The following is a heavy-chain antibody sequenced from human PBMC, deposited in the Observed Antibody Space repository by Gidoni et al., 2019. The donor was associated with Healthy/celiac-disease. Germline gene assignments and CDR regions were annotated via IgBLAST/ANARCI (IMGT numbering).Heavy chain of an antibody. J-gene: IGHJ5*02. CDR1: GCSISSGYY. V-gene: IGHV4-38-2*01. CDR2: IYHSGST. CDR3: ARVRSSGGGWFDP. Sequence: QVQLQESGPGLVKPSETLSLTCAVSGCSISSGYYWGWIRQPPGKGLEWIGSIYHSGSTYYTPSLKSRVTISVDTSKNQFSLKLSSVTAADTAVYYCARVRSSGGGWFDPWGQGTLVTVSS. D-gene: IGHD6-19*01.